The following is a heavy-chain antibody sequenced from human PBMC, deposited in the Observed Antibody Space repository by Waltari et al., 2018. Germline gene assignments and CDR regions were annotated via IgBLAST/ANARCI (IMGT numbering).Heavy chain of an antibody. CDR3: ARAKDCSGGSCYGSFDAFDI. CDR2: IKQDGSEK. V-gene: IGHV3-7*01. J-gene: IGHJ3*02. D-gene: IGHD2-15*01. CDR1: GFTFSSYW. Sequence: EVLLVESGGGLVQPGGSLRLSCAASGFTFSSYWMSWVRQAPGKGLAWVANIKQDGSEKYYVDSVKGRFTISRDNAKNSLYLQMNSLRAEDTAVYYCARAKDCSGGSCYGSFDAFDIWGQGTMVTVSS.